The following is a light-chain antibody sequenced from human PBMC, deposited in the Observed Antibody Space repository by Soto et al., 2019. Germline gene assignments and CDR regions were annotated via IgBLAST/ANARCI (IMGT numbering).Light chain of an antibody. J-gene: IGKJ3*01. V-gene: IGKV1-9*01. CDR1: QGISSY. CDR3: QQLNSYPPFT. Sequence: IQLTQSPSSLSASVGDRVTITCRASQGISSYLAWYQQKPGQAPKLLIYAASTLQSGVPSRFSGSGSGTDFTLTISSLQPEDLATDYGQQLNSYPPFTFGPGTKVDIK. CDR2: AAS.